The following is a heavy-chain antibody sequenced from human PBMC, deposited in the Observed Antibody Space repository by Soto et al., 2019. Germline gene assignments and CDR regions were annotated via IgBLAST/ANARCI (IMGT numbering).Heavy chain of an antibody. CDR2: IHPDGSGR. CDR1: GFTVSGYW. Sequence: EVQLVESGGGLVQPGGSLRLSCAASGFTVSGYWMAWGRQAPGKGLEWVANIHPDGSGRYYVDSVKRRFTISRDNAENSLYRQKNSLRAEDTSLYCCAREGRLLGAFDIWGQGTVDTVSS. D-gene: IGHD3-16*01. CDR3: AREGRLLGAFDI. V-gene: IGHV3-7*01. J-gene: IGHJ3*02.